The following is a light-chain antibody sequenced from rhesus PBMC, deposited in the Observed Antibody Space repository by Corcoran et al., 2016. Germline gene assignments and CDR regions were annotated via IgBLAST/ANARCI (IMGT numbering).Light chain of an antibody. CDR1: QSISSW. J-gene: IGKJ2*01. CDR3: LQSTSSPYT. CDR2: QAS. Sequence: DIQLTQSPSSLSASVGDTVTITCRASQSISSWLAWYQQRPGKAPNLLIYQASTWQSGVPSRFSGSGSGTVFTLTIDSLQPEDFATYYCLQSTSSPYTFGQGTKVDIE. V-gene: IGKV1-22*01.